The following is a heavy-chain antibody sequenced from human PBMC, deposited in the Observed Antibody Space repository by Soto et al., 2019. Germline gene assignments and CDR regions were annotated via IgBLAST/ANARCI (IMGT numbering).Heavy chain of an antibody. CDR2: ISSSGSSI. Sequence: QVQLVESGGGLVKPGGSRRLSCAASGLTFSDCYMNWIRQAPGKGLEWVSHISSSGSSINYAGSVKGRFTISRDNAKNSLYLQMNSLRAEDTAMYYCARVRFGEWGYAMDVWGQGTTVTVSS. J-gene: IGHJ6*02. D-gene: IGHD3-10*01. V-gene: IGHV3-11*01. CDR1: GLTFSDCY. CDR3: ARVRFGEWGYAMDV.